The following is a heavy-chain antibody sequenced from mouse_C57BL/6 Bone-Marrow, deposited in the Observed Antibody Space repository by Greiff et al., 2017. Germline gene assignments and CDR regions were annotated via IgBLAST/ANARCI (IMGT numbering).Heavy chain of an antibody. J-gene: IGHJ1*03. Sequence: QVQLQQPGAELVRPGSSVKLSCKASGYTFTSYWMHWVKQRPIQGLEWIGNIDPSDSETNYNQKFKDKATLTVDKSSSTAYMQRSSLTSEDSAVYYCASWGYGYFDVWGTGTAVTVSS. CDR3: ASWGYGYFDV. CDR2: IDPSDSET. V-gene: IGHV1-52*01. CDR1: GYTFTSYW. D-gene: IGHD4-1*01.